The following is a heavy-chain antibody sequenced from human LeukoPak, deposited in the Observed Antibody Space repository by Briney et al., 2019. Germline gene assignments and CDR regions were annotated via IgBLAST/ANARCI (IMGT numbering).Heavy chain of an antibody. J-gene: IGHJ6*02. D-gene: IGHD2-2*01. CDR2: IIPIFGTA. V-gene: IGHV1-69*13. CDR1: GGTFSSYA. CDR3: ARVGQDIVVVPAHYYGMDV. Sequence: ASVKVSCKASGGTFSSYAISWVRQAPGQGLEWMGGIIPIFGTANYAQKFQGRVTITADESTSTAYMELSSLRSEDTAVYYCARVGQDIVVVPAHYYGMDVWGQGTTVTVSS.